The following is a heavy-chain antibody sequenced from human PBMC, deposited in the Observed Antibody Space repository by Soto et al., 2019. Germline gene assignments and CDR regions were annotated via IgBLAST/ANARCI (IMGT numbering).Heavy chain of an antibody. CDR2: ISSSSSTI. V-gene: IGHV3-48*01. J-gene: IGHJ6*02. CDR3: ARVGYCSSTSCFSYYYGMDV. D-gene: IGHD2-2*01. CDR1: GFTFSSYS. Sequence: PGGSLRLSCAASGFTFSSYSMNWVRQAPGKGLEWVSYISSSSSTIYYADSVKGRFTIPRDNAKNSLYLQMNSLRAEDTAVYYCARVGYCSSTSCFSYYYGMDVWGQGTTVTVSS.